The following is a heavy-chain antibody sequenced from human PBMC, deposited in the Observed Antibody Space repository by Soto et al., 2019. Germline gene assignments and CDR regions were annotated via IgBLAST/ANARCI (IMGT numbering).Heavy chain of an antibody. CDR1: GGSISSRSYY. CDR2: IYYSGST. Sequence: SETLSLTCTVSGGSISSRSYYWDWIRQPPGKGLEWIGSIYYSGSTYFNPSLKSRVTISVDTSRNQFSLKLSSVTAADTAVYYCVRRDIVTTMDVWGKGTTVTVSS. D-gene: IGHD5-12*01. V-gene: IGHV4-39*01. J-gene: IGHJ6*04. CDR3: VRRDIVTTMDV.